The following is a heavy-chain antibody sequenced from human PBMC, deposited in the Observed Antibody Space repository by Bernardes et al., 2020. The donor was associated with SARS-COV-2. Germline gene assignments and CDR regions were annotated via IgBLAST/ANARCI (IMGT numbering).Heavy chain of an antibody. CDR3: ARVEGSSWYWNY. V-gene: IGHV3-7*01. Sequence: GGSLRLSCAASGFTFSNYWMSWVRQAQGKGLEWVANIKQDGSEKYYVDSVKGRFTISRDNAKNSLFLQMNSLRDEDTAVYYCARVEGSSWYWNYWGQGTLVTVSS. J-gene: IGHJ4*02. D-gene: IGHD6-13*01. CDR2: IKQDGSEK. CDR1: GFTFSNYW.